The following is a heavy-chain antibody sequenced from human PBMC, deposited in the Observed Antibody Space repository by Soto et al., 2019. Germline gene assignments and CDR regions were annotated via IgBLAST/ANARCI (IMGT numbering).Heavy chain of an antibody. V-gene: IGHV3-66*01. J-gene: IGHJ4*02. CDR3: ATLTKYDILTGYYPC. D-gene: IGHD3-9*01. CDR1: GFTISSNY. Sequence: EVQLVESGGGLVQPGGSLRLSCAASGFTISSNYMSWVRQAPGKGLEWVSVIYSGGNKYYADSVKGRFTISRDNSKNTLYLQMNSLRAEDTAVYYCATLTKYDILTGYYPCWGQGTLVTVSS. CDR2: IYSGGNK.